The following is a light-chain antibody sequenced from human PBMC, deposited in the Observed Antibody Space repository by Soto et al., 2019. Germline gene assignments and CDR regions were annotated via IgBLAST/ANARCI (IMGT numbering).Light chain of an antibody. J-gene: IGKJ4*01. CDR2: AAS. Sequence: DIQLAQSPSSVSASVGDRVTITCRASQGIGSWLAWYQQKPGKAPKLLIYAASSLQSGVPSRFSGSGSGTDFTLTFSSLQPEDFASYHCQQANSFPPTFGGGTKVEIQ. CDR1: QGIGSW. CDR3: QQANSFPPT. V-gene: IGKV1D-12*01.